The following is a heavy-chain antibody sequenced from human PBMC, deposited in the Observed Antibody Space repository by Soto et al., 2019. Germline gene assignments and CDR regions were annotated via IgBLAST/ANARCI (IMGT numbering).Heavy chain of an antibody. CDR1: GGSISSGGYY. CDR3: ARGAIAAAAPPDY. CDR2: IYYSGST. D-gene: IGHD6-13*01. V-gene: IGHV4-31*03. Sequence: QVQLQESGPGLVKPSQTLSLTCTVSGGSISSGGYYWSRIRQHAGRGLEWIGYIYYSGSTYYNPSLKSRVTISVDTSKNQFSLKLSSVTAADTAVYYCARGAIAAAAPPDYWGQGTLVTVSS. J-gene: IGHJ4*02.